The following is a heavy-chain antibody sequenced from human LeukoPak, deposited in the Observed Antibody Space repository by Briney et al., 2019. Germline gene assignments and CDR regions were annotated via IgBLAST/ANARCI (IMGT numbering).Heavy chain of an antibody. Sequence: PGGSLRLSCAASGFTFSSYWMHWVRQAPGKGLVWVARTNLHGTAVDYADSVKDRFTISRDNAKNTLFLQMNSLRAEDTAVYYCASAYTYVRLGDHWGQGTLVTVSS. CDR1: GFTFSSYW. CDR2: TNLHGTAV. V-gene: IGHV3-74*01. CDR3: ASAYTYVRLGDH. J-gene: IGHJ4*02. D-gene: IGHD3-16*01.